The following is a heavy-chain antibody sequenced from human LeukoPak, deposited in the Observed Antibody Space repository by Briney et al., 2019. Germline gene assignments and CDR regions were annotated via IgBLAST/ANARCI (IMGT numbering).Heavy chain of an antibody. CDR1: GGSISSYY. J-gene: IGHJ4*02. D-gene: IGHD1-26*01. CDR2: INHSGST. Sequence: SETLSLTCTVSGGSISSYYWSWIRQPPGKGLEWIGEINHSGSTNYNPSLKSRVTISVDTSKNQFSLKLSSVTAADTTVYYCARGRGLDYWGQGTLVTVSS. V-gene: IGHV4-34*01. CDR3: ARGRGLDY.